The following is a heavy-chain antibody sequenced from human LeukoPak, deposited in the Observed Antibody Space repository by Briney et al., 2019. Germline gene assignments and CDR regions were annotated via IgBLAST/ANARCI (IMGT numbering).Heavy chain of an antibody. J-gene: IGHJ5*02. D-gene: IGHD3-22*01. CDR2: ISSSGSTI. V-gene: IGHV3-11*04. CDR3: ARAAVVIDWFDP. CDR1: GFTFSDYY. Sequence: GGSLRLSCAASGFTFSDYYMSWIRQAPGKGLEWVSYISSSGSTIYYADSVKGRFTISRDNAKNSLYLQMNRLRAEDTAAYYCARAAVVIDWFDPWGQGTLVTVSS.